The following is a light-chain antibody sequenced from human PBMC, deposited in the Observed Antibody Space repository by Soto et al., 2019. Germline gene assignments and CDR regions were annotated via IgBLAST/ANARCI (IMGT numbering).Light chain of an antibody. J-gene: IGKJ1*01. CDR1: QGIRND. Sequence: DIQMTQSQSSLSASVGYRVTITCRASQGIRNDLGWYQQKPGKAPKLLIYKASTLKSGVPSRFSGSGSGTEFTLTISSLQPDDFATYYCQHYNSYSEAFGQGTKVDIK. V-gene: IGKV1-5*03. CDR3: QHYNSYSEA. CDR2: KAS.